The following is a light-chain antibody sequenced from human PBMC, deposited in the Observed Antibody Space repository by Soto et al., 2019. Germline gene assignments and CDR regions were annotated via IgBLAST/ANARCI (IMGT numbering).Light chain of an antibody. CDR2: GAS. CDR1: QSVSSTY. J-gene: IGKJ4*01. CDR3: QQYGSSPLT. Sequence: EVVLTQSPGTLSLSPGERATLSCRASQSVSSTYLAWYQQKPGQAPRLLISGASSRATGIPDRFSGSGSGTDFTLTISRLEPEDFAVYYCQQYGSSPLTFGGGTKVEIK. V-gene: IGKV3-20*01.